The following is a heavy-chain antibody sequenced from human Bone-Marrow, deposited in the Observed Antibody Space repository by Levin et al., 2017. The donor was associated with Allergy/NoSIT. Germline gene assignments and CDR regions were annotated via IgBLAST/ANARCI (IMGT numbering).Heavy chain of an antibody. D-gene: IGHD3-16*01. CDR1: GFTFDDFA. J-gene: IGHJ1*01. Sequence: SLKISCAASGFTFDDFAMHWVRQAPEKGLEWVSGINWNSNTRDYADSVKGRFTISRDNAKNSLYLQMNSLRPEDTAFYYCAKVPSSFGGSYYFHHWGRGTLVTVSS. V-gene: IGHV3-9*01. CDR2: INWNSNTR. CDR3: AKVPSSFGGSYYFHH.